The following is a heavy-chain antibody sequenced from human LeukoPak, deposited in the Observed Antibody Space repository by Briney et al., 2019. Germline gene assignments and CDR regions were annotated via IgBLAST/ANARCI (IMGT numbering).Heavy chain of an antibody. V-gene: IGHV3-11*01. D-gene: IGHD3-22*01. CDR3: ARVLYYDSSGYTFDY. Sequence: GGSLRLSCVASGITFSNVWMSWVRQAPGKGLEWVSYISSSGSTIYYADSVKGRFTISRDNAKNSLYLQMNSLRAEDTAVYYCARVLYYDSSGYTFDYWGQGTLVTVSS. CDR1: GITFSNVW. CDR2: ISSSGSTI. J-gene: IGHJ4*02.